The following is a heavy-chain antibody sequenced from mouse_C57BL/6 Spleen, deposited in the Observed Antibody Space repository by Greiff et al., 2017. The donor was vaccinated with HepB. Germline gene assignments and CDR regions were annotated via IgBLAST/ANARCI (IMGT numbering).Heavy chain of an antibody. CDR2: IRSKSNNYAT. Sequence: EVHLVESGGGLVQPKGSLKLSCAASGFSFNTYAMNWVRQAPGKGLEWVARIRSKSNNYATYYADSVKDRFTISRDDSESMLYLQMNNLKTEDTAMYYCVRHDGYGDFDVWGTGTTVTVSS. CDR1: GFSFNTYA. D-gene: IGHD2-3*01. V-gene: IGHV10-1*01. J-gene: IGHJ1*03. CDR3: VRHDGYGDFDV.